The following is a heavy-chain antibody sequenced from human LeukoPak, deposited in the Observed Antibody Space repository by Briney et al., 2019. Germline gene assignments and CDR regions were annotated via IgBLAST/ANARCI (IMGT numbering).Heavy chain of an antibody. D-gene: IGHD3-16*02. J-gene: IGHJ4*02. CDR2: ISSDSSYI. CDR3: ARDFRRISEY. V-gene: IGHV3-21*01. Sequence: PGGSLRLSCAASGFTFSSYSMNWIRQAPGKGLEWVSSISSDSSYIYYADSLKGRFTISRDNAKSSLYLQMNSLSTEDTAVYYCARDFRRISEYWGQGTLVTVSS. CDR1: GFTFSSYS.